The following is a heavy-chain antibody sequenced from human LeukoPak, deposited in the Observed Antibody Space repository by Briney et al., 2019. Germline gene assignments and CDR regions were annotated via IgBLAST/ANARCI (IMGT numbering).Heavy chain of an antibody. J-gene: IGHJ3*02. CDR3: ATWSVRMDAFDI. CDR1: EFTFSSHA. D-gene: IGHD2-15*01. V-gene: IGHV3-23*01. CDR2: ISGSGGVT. Sequence: GGSLRLSCAASEFTFSSHAMSWVRQAPGKGLEWVSIISGSGGVTYYADSVKGRFTISRDNSKNTLYLQMNSLRAEDTAVYYCATWSVRMDAFDIWGQGTMVTVSS.